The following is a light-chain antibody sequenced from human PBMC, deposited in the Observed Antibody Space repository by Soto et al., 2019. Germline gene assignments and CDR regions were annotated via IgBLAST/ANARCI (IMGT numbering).Light chain of an antibody. CDR1: SSDVGGYSY. CDR2: EVS. J-gene: IGLJ1*01. CDR3: SSYAGSNNFV. V-gene: IGLV2-8*01. Sequence: QSALTQPPSASVSPGQSVTISCTGTSSDVGGYSYVSWYQQHPGKAPKLMIYEVSERPSGVPDRFSGSKSSNTASLTVSGLQAEDEADYYCSSYAGSNNFVFGTGTRSPS.